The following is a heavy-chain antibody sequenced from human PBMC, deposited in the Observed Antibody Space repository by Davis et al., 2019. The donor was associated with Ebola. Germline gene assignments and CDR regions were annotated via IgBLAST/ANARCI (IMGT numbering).Heavy chain of an antibody. CDR3: ARVRLKVHGEGLDY. CDR2: ISSSSSYT. D-gene: IGHD4-17*01. J-gene: IGHJ4*02. CDR1: GFTFSSYG. V-gene: IGHV3-21*05. Sequence: GGSLRLSCAASGFTFSSYGMSWVRQAPGKGLEWVSYISSSSSYTNYADSVKGRFTISRDNAKNSLYLQMNSLRAEDTAVYYCARVRLKVHGEGLDYWGQGTLVTVSS.